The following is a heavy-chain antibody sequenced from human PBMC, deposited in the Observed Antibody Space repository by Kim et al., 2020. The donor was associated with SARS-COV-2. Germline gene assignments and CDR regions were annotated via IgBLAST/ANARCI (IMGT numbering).Heavy chain of an antibody. D-gene: IGHD3-10*01. CDR2: IYHSGST. CDR1: GYSISSGYY. CDR3: ARSPRLWFGEVGMDV. Sequence: SETLSLTCTVSGYSISSGYYWGWIRQPPGKGLEWIGSIYHSGSTYYNPSLKSRVTISVDTSKNQFSLKLSSVTAADTAVYYCARSPRLWFGEVGMDVWGQGTTVTVSS. V-gene: IGHV4-38-2*02. J-gene: IGHJ6*02.